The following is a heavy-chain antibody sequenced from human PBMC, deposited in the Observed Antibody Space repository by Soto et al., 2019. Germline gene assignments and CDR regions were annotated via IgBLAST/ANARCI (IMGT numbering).Heavy chain of an antibody. CDR3: ARSRNYDFWSGYYAPAPNWFDP. V-gene: IGHV5-51*03. J-gene: IGHJ5*02. CDR1: GYSFSTYW. CDR2: IYAGDSDT. Sequence: GESLKISCKGSGYSFSTYWIGWVRQMPGEGLEWMGIIYAGDSDTRYSPSFQGQVTISADKSISTAYLQWSSLKASDTAMYYCARSRNYDFWSGYYAPAPNWFDPWGQGTLVTVSS. D-gene: IGHD3-3*01.